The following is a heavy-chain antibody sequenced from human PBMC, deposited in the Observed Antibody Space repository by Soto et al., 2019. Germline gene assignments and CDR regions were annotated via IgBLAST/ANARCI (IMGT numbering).Heavy chain of an antibody. CDR1: GGSFSGYY. CDR3: ARGSSSWYTFDY. V-gene: IGHV4-34*01. CDR2: INHSGST. J-gene: IGHJ4*02. D-gene: IGHD6-13*01. Sequence: SETLSLTCAVYGGSFSGYYWSWIRQPPGKGLEWIGEINHSGSTNYNPSLKSRVTISVDTSKNQFSLKLSSVTAADTAVYYCARGSSSWYTFDYWGQGTLVTVSS.